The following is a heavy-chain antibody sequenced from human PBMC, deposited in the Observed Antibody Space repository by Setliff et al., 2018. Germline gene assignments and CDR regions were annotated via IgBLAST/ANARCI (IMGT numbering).Heavy chain of an antibody. J-gene: IGHJ6*03. D-gene: IGHD2-2*01. CDR2: INTGNANT. V-gene: IGHV1-3*04. Sequence: ASVKVSCKASGYTFTGYYMHWVRQAPGQRPEWMGWINTGNANTKYSQKFQGRVTITRDASASTAYMELSSLRSEDTAVYYCARARYCSSTSCYYYYYMDVWGKGTTVTVSS. CDR3: ARARYCSSTSCYYYYYMDV. CDR1: GYTFTGYY.